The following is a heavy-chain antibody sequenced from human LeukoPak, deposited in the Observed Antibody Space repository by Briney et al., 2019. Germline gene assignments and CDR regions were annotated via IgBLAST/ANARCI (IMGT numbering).Heavy chain of an antibody. V-gene: IGHV1-69*04. CDR3: ARVGDIVATIVGAFDI. J-gene: IGHJ3*02. Sequence: SVTVSCKASGGTFSSYAISWVRQAPGQGLEWMGRIIPILGIANYAQKFQGRVTITADKSTSTAYMELSSLRSEDTAVYYCARVGDIVATIVGAFDIWGQGTMVTVSS. D-gene: IGHD5-12*01. CDR1: GGTFSSYA. CDR2: IIPILGIA.